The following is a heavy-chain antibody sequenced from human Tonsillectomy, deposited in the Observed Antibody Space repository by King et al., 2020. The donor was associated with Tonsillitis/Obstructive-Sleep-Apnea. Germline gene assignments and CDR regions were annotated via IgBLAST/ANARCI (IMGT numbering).Heavy chain of an antibody. J-gene: IGHJ4*02. Sequence: VQLVESGGTLIQPGGSLRLFCAASGFTVSSNYMSWVRQAPGKGLEWVSIIYSAGDTYYANSVKGRFTFSRDNSENTLFLQMNSLRAEDTAKYYCAGGSGTFEDVHFDYWGQGTLVTVSS. V-gene: IGHV3-53*01. D-gene: IGHD1-26*01. CDR3: AGGSGTFEDVHFDY. CDR2: IYSAGDT. CDR1: GFTVSSNY.